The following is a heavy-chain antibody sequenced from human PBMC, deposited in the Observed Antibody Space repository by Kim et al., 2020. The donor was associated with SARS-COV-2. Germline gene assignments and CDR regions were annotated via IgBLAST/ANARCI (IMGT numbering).Heavy chain of an antibody. D-gene: IGHD2-2*02. J-gene: IGHJ4*02. V-gene: IGHV3-49*02. CDR3: TSCYKEWDNPDDY. Sequence: YAASVKGRFTISRDDSKSIAYLQMNSLKTEDTAVYYCTSCYKEWDNPDDYWGQGTLVTVSS.